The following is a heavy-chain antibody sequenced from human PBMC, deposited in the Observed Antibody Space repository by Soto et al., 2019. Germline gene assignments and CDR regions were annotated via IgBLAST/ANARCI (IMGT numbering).Heavy chain of an antibody. J-gene: IGHJ4*02. CDR1: AFTFSNYA. D-gene: IGHD2-21*02. CDR2: ISGSGNSP. CDR3: VKAVGFGGNSGLGHFDC. V-gene: IGHV3-23*01. Sequence: GGSLRLSCAASAFTFSNYAMTWVRQAPGKGLEWVSTISGSGNSPYYADSVKGRFTISRDNSESTLYLQVHSLRAEDTAVYYCVKAVGFGGNSGLGHFDCWGQGTLVTVSS.